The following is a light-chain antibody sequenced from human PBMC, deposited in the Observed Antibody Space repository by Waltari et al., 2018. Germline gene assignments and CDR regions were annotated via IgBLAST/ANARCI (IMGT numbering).Light chain of an antibody. Sequence: DIVMTQSPDSLAVSLGERATIDCKSSQSVFYRSDNKNYLAWYQHKPGQPPKLLFYWASTLESGVPDRFSAGGSGTDFTLTINNLQAEDVAVYYCQQYYRSRTFGQGTKVEIK. CDR2: WAS. J-gene: IGKJ1*01. CDR3: QQYYRSRT. V-gene: IGKV4-1*01. CDR1: QSVFYRSDNKNY.